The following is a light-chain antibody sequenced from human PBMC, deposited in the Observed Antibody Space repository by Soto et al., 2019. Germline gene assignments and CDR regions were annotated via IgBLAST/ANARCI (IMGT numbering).Light chain of an antibody. CDR2: GAS. CDR3: QHYNNWPPWT. CDR1: QSISNN. V-gene: IGKV3-15*01. Sequence: EIVMTQSPATLYVSPGQRATLSCRASQSISNNLAWDQQKPGQAPRLLIYGASTRATGISVRFSGSGSGTEFTLTISRLQYEDFAVYYCQHYNNWPPWTFGQGTKADIK. J-gene: IGKJ1*01.